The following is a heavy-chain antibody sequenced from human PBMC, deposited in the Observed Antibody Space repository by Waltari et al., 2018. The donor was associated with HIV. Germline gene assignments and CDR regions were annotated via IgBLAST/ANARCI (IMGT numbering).Heavy chain of an antibody. D-gene: IGHD4-17*01. J-gene: IGHJ6*02. CDR3: ARGADRGDDRRDYYGMDV. CDR1: GYSISSRYL. CDR2: IYHSGST. V-gene: IGHV4-38-2*01. Sequence: QVQLQESGPGLVKPSETLSLTCAVSGYSISSRYLWGWIRQPPGKGLEWIGQIYHSGSTYYNPSLKSRVTLSVDTSKNQFSLRLNSVTAADTAVYYCARGADRGDDRRDYYGMDVWGQGTTVTVSS.